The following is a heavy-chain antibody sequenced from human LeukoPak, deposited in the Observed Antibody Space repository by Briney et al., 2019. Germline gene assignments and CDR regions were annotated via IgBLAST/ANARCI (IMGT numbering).Heavy chain of an antibody. Sequence: GRSLRLSCAASGFTFSSYAMHWVRQAPGKGLEWVAVISYDGSNKYNTDSVKGRFTISRDNSKNTLYLQMNSLRAEDTAVYYCAKANRAAGNDYWGQGTLVTVSS. CDR1: GFTFSSYA. J-gene: IGHJ4*02. V-gene: IGHV3-30-3*01. CDR2: ISYDGSNK. D-gene: IGHD6-13*01. CDR3: AKANRAAGNDY.